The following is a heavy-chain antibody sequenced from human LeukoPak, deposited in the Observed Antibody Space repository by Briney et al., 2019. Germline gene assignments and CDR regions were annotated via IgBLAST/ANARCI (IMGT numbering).Heavy chain of an antibody. J-gene: IGHJ4*02. CDR2: IYYSGST. CDR3: AREKMAVAGTTYFDY. CDR1: GGSISSSSYY. D-gene: IGHD6-19*01. Sequence: PSETLSLTCTVSGGSISSSSYYWGWIRQPPGKGLEWIGSIYYSGSTNYNPSLKSRVTISVDTSKNQFSLKLSSVTAADTAVYYCAREKMAVAGTTYFDYWGQGTLVTVSS. V-gene: IGHV4-39*07.